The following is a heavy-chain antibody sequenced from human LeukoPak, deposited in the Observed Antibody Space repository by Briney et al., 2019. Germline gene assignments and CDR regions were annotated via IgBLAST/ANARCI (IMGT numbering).Heavy chain of an antibody. CDR2: INHSGST. Sequence: PSETLSLTCAAYGGSFSGYYWSWIRQPPGKALEWIGEINHSGSTNYNPSLKSRVTISVDTSKNQFSLKLSSVTAADTAVYYCARRVDTAMVDDAFDIWGQGTMVTVSS. J-gene: IGHJ3*02. V-gene: IGHV4-34*01. D-gene: IGHD5-18*01. CDR1: GGSFSGYY. CDR3: ARRVDTAMVDDAFDI.